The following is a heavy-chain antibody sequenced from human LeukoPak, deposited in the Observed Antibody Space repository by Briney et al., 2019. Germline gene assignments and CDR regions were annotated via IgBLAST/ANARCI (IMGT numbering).Heavy chain of an antibody. CDR1: GFTFSSYT. J-gene: IGHJ3*02. V-gene: IGHV3-21*01. Sequence: GGSLRLSCAASGFTFSSYTMKWVRQAPGKGLEWVSSISSRSSYIYYADSVKGRFTISRDNAESSLYLQMNSLRAEDTAVYYCARNTWLGGGINAFDIGGQGTMVTVSS. D-gene: IGHD3-10*01. CDR3: ARNTWLGGGINAFDI. CDR2: ISSRSSYI.